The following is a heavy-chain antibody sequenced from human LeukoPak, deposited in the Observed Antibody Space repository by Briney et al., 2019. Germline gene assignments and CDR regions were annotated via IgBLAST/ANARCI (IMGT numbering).Heavy chain of an antibody. J-gene: IGHJ5*02. Sequence: ASVEVSCKASGGTFSSYAISWVRQAPGQGLEWMGGIIPIFGTANYAQKFQGRVTITADESTSTAYMELSSLRSEDTAVYYCARSGYYYGSGSYNVWFDPWGQGTLVTVSS. CDR1: GGTFSSYA. V-gene: IGHV1-69*13. CDR2: IIPIFGTA. D-gene: IGHD3-10*01. CDR3: ARSGYYYGSGSYNVWFDP.